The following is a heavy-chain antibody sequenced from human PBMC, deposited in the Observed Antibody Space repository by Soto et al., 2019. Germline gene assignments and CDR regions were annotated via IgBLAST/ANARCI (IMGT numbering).Heavy chain of an antibody. CDR3: ASGYCGGDFYLNWFDP. J-gene: IGHJ5*02. Sequence: GGSLRLSCAASRFTFSSYAMHWVRQAPGKGLEWVAVISYDGSNKYYADSVKGRFTISRDNSKNTLYLQMNSLRAEDTAVYYCASGYCGGDFYLNWFDPWGQGTLVTVSS. CDR2: ISYDGSNK. D-gene: IGHD2-21*02. CDR1: RFTFSSYA. V-gene: IGHV3-30-3*01.